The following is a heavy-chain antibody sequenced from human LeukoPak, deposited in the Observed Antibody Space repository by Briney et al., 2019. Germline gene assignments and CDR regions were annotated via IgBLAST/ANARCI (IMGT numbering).Heavy chain of an antibody. CDR1: GFTFSSYS. CDR3: AREFGYCSGGSCYSGSPGWFDP. Sequence: GGSLRLSCAASGFTFSSYSMNWVRQAPGKGLEWVSSISSSSSYIYYADSVKGRFTISRDNAKNSLYLQMNSLRAEDTAVYYCAREFGYCSGGSCYSGSPGWFDPWGQGTLVTVSS. J-gene: IGHJ5*02. D-gene: IGHD2-15*01. CDR2: ISSSSSYI. V-gene: IGHV3-21*01.